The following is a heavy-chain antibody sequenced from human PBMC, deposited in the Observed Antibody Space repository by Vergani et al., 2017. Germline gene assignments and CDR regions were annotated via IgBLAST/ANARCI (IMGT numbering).Heavy chain of an antibody. V-gene: IGHV3-30*04. D-gene: IGHD2-2*01. CDR1: GFTFSSYA. CDR2: ISYDGSNK. CDR3: ARGADSVVVPAAPTPREY. Sequence: QVQLVESGGGVVQPGRSLRLSCAASGFTFSSYAMHWVRQAPGKGLEWVAVISYDGSNKYYADSVKGRFTISRDNSKNTLYLQMNSLRAEDTAVDYCARGADSVVVPAAPTPREYWGQGTLVTVAS. J-gene: IGHJ4*02.